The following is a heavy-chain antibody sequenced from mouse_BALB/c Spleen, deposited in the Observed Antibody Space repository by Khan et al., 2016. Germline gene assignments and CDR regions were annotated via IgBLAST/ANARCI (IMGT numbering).Heavy chain of an antibody. V-gene: IGHV4-1*02. CDR3: VREGMIITPWFAY. Sequence: EVKLLESGGGLVQPGGSLKLSCAASGFDFSRFWMNWVRKAPGKGLEWIGEINPDSSTINYTPSLKDKFIIFRDDAKNTLYLQMSKVSSEDTALYYCVREGMIITPWFAYWGQGTLVTVSA. CDR2: INPDSSTI. J-gene: IGHJ3*01. CDR1: GFDFSRFW. D-gene: IGHD2-4*01.